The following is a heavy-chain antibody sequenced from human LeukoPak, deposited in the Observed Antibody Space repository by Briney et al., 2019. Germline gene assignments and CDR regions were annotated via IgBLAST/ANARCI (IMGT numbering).Heavy chain of an antibody. CDR1: GFTFSNYW. V-gene: IGHV3-7*05. CDR3: ARVRVSSFYGMDI. CDR2: INQGESEK. D-gene: IGHD2/OR15-2a*01. J-gene: IGHJ6*02. Sequence: GGTLRLSCAASGFTFSNYWTSWVRQAPGKGLEWVANINQGESEKYYVDSVKGRFTISRDNAKNSLYLQMNTLRAEDTAVYYCARVRVSSFYGMDIWGQGTTVSVSS.